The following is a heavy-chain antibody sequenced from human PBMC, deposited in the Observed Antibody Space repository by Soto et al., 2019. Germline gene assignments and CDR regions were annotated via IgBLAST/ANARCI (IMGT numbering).Heavy chain of an antibody. CDR3: ARGDSSGWYYFDY. CDR2: IYYSGST. CDR1: GGSISSGDYY. J-gene: IGHJ4*02. D-gene: IGHD6-19*01. Sequence: TSETLSLTCTVSGGSISSGDYYWSWIRQPPGKGLEWIGYIYYSGSTYYNPSLKSRVTISVDTSKNQFSLKLSSVTAADTAVYYCARGDSSGWYYFDYWGQGTLVTVSS. V-gene: IGHV4-30-4*01.